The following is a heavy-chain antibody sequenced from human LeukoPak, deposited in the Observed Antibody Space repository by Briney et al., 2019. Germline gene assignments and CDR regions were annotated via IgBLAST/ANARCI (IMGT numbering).Heavy chain of an antibody. CDR2: MNPNGGNT. V-gene: IGHV1-8*03. CDR1: GYTFTSYD. D-gene: IGHD6-6*01. Sequence: ASVKVSCKASGYTFTSYDINWVRQATGQGLEWMGWMNPNGGNTGYAQKFQGRVTITRNTFISTAYMELSSLRSEDTAVYYCARGRKYSSSSGFDYWGQGTLVTVSS. CDR3: ARGRKYSSSSGFDY. J-gene: IGHJ4*02.